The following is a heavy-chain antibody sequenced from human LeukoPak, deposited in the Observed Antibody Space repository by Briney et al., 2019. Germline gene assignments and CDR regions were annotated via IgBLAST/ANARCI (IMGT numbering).Heavy chain of an antibody. J-gene: IGHJ4*02. D-gene: IGHD2-15*01. CDR2: INPNNGDT. Sequence: GASVKVSCKASGYTFTDWFMHWVRQAPGQGLEWMGWINPNNGDTKHAQKFQGRVTMTRDTAISTAFMELSRLRSDDSAVYYCARRYCSGGACYSGADYWGQGTLVTVSS. CDR1: GYTFTDWF. V-gene: IGHV1-2*02. CDR3: ARRYCSGGACYSGADY.